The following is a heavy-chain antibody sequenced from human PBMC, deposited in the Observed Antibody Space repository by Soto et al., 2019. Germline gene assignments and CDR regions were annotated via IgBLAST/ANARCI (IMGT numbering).Heavy chain of an antibody. D-gene: IGHD6-19*01. V-gene: IGHV6-1*01. CDR3: ARVHSSGWYGYYYYGMDV. CDR1: GDSVSSNSAA. Sequence: SQTLSLTCAISGDSVSSNSAAWNWIRQSPSRGLEWLGRTYYRSKWYNDYAGSVKSRITINPDTSKNQFSLQLNSVTPEDTAVYYCARVHSSGWYGYYYYGMDVWGQGTTVTVSS. CDR2: TYYRSKWYN. J-gene: IGHJ6*02.